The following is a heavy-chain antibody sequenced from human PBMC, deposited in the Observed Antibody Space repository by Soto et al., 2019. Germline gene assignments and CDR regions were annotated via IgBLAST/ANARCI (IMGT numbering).Heavy chain of an antibody. CDR1: GGTINSGDYF. J-gene: IGHJ4*02. CDR3: ARVKDTLYRHYHFDC. Sequence: SETLSLTCSVSGGTINSGDYFWSWIRQPPGKGLEWIGSIFYTGRTYYSPSLKSRASMSMDTSKHMFSLRLRSLTAADTAVYFCARVKDTLYRHYHFDCWGPGNPVTVSS. V-gene: IGHV4-30-4*01. D-gene: IGHD2-15*01. CDR2: IFYTGRT.